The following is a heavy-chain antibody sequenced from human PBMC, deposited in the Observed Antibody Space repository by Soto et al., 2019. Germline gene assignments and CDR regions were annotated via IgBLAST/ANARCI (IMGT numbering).Heavy chain of an antibody. CDR3: ARMGRGYSYGFYIDY. V-gene: IGHV4-31*03. J-gene: IGHJ4*02. CDR1: GGSISSGGYY. D-gene: IGHD5-18*01. Sequence: SETLSLTCTVSGGSISSGGYYWSWIRQHPGKGLEWIGYIYYSGSTYYNPSLKSRVTISVDTSKNQFSLKLSSVTAADTAVYYCARMGRGYSYGFYIDYWGQGTPVTVSS. CDR2: IYYSGST.